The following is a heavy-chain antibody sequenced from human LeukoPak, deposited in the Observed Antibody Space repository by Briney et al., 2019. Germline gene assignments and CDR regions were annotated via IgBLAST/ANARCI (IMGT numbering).Heavy chain of an antibody. D-gene: IGHD3-3*01. J-gene: IGHJ5*02. CDR1: GGSISSGDCY. CDR3: ARGLRFLEWLGPWFDP. V-gene: IGHV4-30-4*01. Sequence: SETLSLTCTVSGGSISSGDCYWSWIRQPPGKGLEWIGYIYYSGSTYYNPSLKSRVTISVDTSKNQFSLKLSSVTAADTAVYYCARGLRFLEWLGPWFDPWGQGTLVTVSS. CDR2: IYYSGST.